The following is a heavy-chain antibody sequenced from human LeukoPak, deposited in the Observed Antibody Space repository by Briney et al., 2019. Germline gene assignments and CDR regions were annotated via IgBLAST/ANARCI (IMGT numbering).Heavy chain of an antibody. V-gene: IGHV3-30-3*01. CDR3: ARGALGYSGYDQTFDY. CDR2: ISYDGSNK. D-gene: IGHD5-12*01. CDR1: GFTFSSYG. J-gene: IGHJ4*02. Sequence: GGSLRLSCAASGFTFSSYGLHWVRQAPGKGLEWVAVISYDGSNKYYADSVKGRFTISRDVSKSTLYLQMNSLRAEDTAVYYCARGALGYSGYDQTFDYWGQGTLVTVSS.